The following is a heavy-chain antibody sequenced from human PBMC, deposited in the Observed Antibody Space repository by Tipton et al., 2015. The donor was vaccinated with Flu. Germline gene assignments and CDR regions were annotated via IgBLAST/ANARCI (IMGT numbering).Heavy chain of an antibody. V-gene: IGHV4-34*10. J-gene: IGHJ4*02. CDR3: ARASGSGSYVIFDY. D-gene: IGHD3-10*01. Sequence: TLSLTCAVYGGSFSGYYWSWIRQPPGKGLEWIGDVTHTGSTNYNPSLKSRLTMSIDTSKNQFSLKLSSVTAADTAVYYCARASGSGSYVIFDYWGQGTLVTVSS. CDR1: GGSFSGYY. CDR2: VTHTGST.